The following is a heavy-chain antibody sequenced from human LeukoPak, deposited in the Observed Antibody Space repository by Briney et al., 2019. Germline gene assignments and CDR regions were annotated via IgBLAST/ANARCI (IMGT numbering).Heavy chain of an antibody. D-gene: IGHD1-1*01. V-gene: IGHV4-59*01. CDR2: LYYRETLQYT. CDR3: ERAWDWNDGVGGFDI. Sequence: SETLSLPCAVSGGPFSTYYWRWVRHPPGKGLEWVGYLYYRETLQYTKYNPSHESGVAISVDTSKSQVYLTLSSVTAADTAIYYCERAWDWNDGVGGFDIWGQGTMVTGSS. J-gene: IGHJ3*02. CDR1: GGPFSTYY.